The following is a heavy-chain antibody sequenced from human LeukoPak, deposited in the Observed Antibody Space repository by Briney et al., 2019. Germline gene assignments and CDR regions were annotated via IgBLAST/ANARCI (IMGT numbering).Heavy chain of an antibody. V-gene: IGHV1-69*06. Sequence: SVKVSCKASGGTFSSYAISWVRQAPGQGLEWMGGIIPIFGTANYAQKFQGRVTITADKSTATVYMGLSSLRSGDTAVYYCARGITVVRGVIKGGMDVWGQGTTVTVSS. CDR3: ARGITVVRGVIKGGMDV. CDR2: IIPIFGTA. J-gene: IGHJ6*02. D-gene: IGHD3-10*01. CDR1: GGTFSSYA.